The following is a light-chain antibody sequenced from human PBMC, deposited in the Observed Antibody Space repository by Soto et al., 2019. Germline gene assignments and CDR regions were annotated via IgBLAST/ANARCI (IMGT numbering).Light chain of an antibody. CDR3: QQRSNWPPL. CDR2: DAS. J-gene: IGKJ3*01. CDR1: QSVSSY. V-gene: IGKV3-11*01. Sequence: IVLTQSPATLSLSPGERATLSCRASQSVSSYLAWYQQKPGQAPRLLIYDASNRATGIPARFSGSGSGTDFTLTISSLEPEDFAVYYCQQRSNWPPLFGPGTKVDIK.